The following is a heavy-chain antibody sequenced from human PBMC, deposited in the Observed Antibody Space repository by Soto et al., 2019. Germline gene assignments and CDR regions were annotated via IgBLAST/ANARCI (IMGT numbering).Heavy chain of an antibody. CDR2: ISSSSSTI. CDR1: GFTFSSYS. D-gene: IGHD3-3*01. V-gene: IGHV3-48*01. J-gene: IGHJ6*03. CDR3: ARDSSPYYDFWSGYTPYYYYYMDV. Sequence: GGSLRLSCAASGFTFSSYSMNWVRQAPGKGLEWVSYISSSSSTIYYADSVKGRFTISRNNAKNSLYLQMNSLRAEATAVYYCARDSSPYYDFWSGYTPYYYYYMDVWGKGTTVTVSS.